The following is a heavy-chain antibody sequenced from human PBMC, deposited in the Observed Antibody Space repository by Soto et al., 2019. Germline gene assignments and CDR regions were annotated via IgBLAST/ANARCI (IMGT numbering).Heavy chain of an antibody. J-gene: IGHJ5*02. CDR1: GGSISSSSYY. CDR3: ARHGASGRSWYVPGNWFDP. D-gene: IGHD6-13*01. Sequence: SETLSLTCTVSGGSISSSSYYWGWIRQPPGKGLEWIGSIYYSGSTYYNPSLKSRVTISVDTSKNQFSLKLSSVTAADTAVYYCARHGASGRSWYVPGNWFDPWGQGTLVTVS. CDR2: IYYSGST. V-gene: IGHV4-39*01.